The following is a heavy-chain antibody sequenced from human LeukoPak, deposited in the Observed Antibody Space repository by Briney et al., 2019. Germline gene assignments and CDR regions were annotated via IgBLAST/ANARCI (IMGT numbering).Heavy chain of an antibody. CDR1: GFNFSTYG. CDR3: AKISSYYPSEY. Sequence: PGGSLRLSCAASGFNFSTYGMHWVRQAPGKGLEWVAFVRYDGTKKYYADSLKGRFTISRDNSKNTLYLQMNSLRAEDTAVYYCAKISSYYPSEYWGQGTLVTVSS. CDR2: VRYDGTKK. D-gene: IGHD3-22*01. J-gene: IGHJ4*02. V-gene: IGHV3-30*02.